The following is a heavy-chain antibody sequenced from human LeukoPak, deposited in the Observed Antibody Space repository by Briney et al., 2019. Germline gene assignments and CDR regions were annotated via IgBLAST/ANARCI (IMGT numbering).Heavy chain of an antibody. CDR1: GYTFTSHG. CDR3: ARDPGGIWGFDY. Sequence: ASVKVSCKASGYTFTSHGLSWARQAPGQGLEWMGWISIYSGNTNYAQKFQDRISMTTDTSTSTAYMELRSLKSDDTAVYYCARDPGGIWGFDYWGQGALVTVSS. CDR2: ISIYSGNT. V-gene: IGHV1-18*01. D-gene: IGHD7-27*01. J-gene: IGHJ4*02.